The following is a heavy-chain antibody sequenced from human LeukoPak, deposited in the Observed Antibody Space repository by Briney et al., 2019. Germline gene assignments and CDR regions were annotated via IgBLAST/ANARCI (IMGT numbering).Heavy chain of an antibody. Sequence: GGSLRLSCTASGFTFGDYAMSWVRQAPGKGLEWVSYISSSATTIYYADSVKGRFTISRDNAKNSLSLQMNSLRVDDTAVYYCVREGHFYLDYWGQGTLVTVSS. J-gene: IGHJ4*02. V-gene: IGHV3-48*03. D-gene: IGHD2/OR15-2a*01. CDR3: VREGHFYLDY. CDR2: ISSSATTI. CDR1: GFTFGDYA.